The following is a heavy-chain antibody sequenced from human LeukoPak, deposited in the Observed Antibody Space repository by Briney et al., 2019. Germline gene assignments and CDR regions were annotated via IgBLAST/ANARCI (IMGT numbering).Heavy chain of an antibody. D-gene: IGHD4-17*01. Sequence: GGSLRLSCAASGFTFDDYAMHRVRQAPGKGLEWVANIKQDGSEKYYVDSVKGRFTISRDNAKNSLYLQMNSLRAEDTAVYYCARDDYGDYEGYWGQGTLVTVSS. V-gene: IGHV3-7*01. CDR3: ARDDYGDYEGY. J-gene: IGHJ4*02. CDR2: IKQDGSEK. CDR1: GFTFDDYA.